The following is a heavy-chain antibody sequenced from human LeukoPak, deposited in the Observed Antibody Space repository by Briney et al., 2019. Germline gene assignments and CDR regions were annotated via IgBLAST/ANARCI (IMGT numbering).Heavy chain of an antibody. Sequence: KTGXSLRLSCAASGFTFSSYSMNWVRQARGKGVEWVSSISSSSSYIYYADRVKGRFTISRDNDKNSLYMQMNRQRAEDTAVYYCARAHTPIVVVVATDYWGQGTLVTVSS. CDR3: ARAHTPIVVVVATDY. CDR1: GFTFSSYS. J-gene: IGHJ4*02. D-gene: IGHD2-15*01. V-gene: IGHV3-21*01. CDR2: ISSSSSYI.